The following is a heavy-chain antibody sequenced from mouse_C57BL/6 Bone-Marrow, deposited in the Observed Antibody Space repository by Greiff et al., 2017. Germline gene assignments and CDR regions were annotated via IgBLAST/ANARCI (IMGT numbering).Heavy chain of an antibody. CDR2: INPSSGYT. CDR1: GYTFTSYT. V-gene: IGHV1-4*01. CDR3: AGVQWLRYYAMDY. D-gene: IGHD2-2*01. Sequence: VQLQQSGAELARPGASVKMSCKASGYTFTSYTMHWVKQRPGQGLEWIGYINPSSGYTKYNQKFKDKATLTADTSSSTAYMQLSSLTSEDSAVYYCAGVQWLRYYAMDYWGQGTSVTVSS. J-gene: IGHJ4*01.